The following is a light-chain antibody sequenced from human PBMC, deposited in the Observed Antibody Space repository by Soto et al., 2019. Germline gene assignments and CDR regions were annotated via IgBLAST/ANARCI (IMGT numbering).Light chain of an antibody. CDR2: GTF. V-gene: IGKV3-20*01. CDR3: QRYGSSYT. J-gene: IGKJ3*01. Sequence: EIVLTQSPGTLSLSPGERATLSSSASQNVRSNYLAWYQQQPGQAPRLLIYGTFARATGIPDRFSGSGSETDFTLTISRLEPEDFAVYYCQRYGSSYTFGPGTKVEIK. CDR1: QNVRSNY.